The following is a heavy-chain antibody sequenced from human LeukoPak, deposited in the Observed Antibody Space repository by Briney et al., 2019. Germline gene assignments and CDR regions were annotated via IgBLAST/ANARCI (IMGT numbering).Heavy chain of an antibody. V-gene: IGHV4-4*07. D-gene: IGHD4-23*01. CDR2: IYTSGST. CDR1: GGSISSYY. CDR3: ARDFFYGGNRYYFDD. Sequence: SGTLSLTCTVSGGSISSYYWSWIRQPAGKGLEWIGRIYTSGSTNYNPSLKSRVTMSVDTSKNQFSLKLSSVTAADTAVYYCARDFFYGGNRYYFDDWGQGTLVTVSS. J-gene: IGHJ4*02.